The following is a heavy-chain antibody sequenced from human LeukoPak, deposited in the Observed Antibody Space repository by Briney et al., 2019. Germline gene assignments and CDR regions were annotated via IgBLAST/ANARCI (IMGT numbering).Heavy chain of an antibody. J-gene: IGHJ5*02. CDR1: GFSSYA. D-gene: IGHD5-18*01. CDR2: IKQDGGEK. V-gene: IGHV3-7*01. CDR3: ARSTAGFDL. Sequence: GGSLRLSCAASGFSSYAMSWVRQAPGKGPEWVANIKQDGGEKYYVDSVKGRFTISRDNAKNSLYLQMNSLRLEDTAVYYCARSTAGFDLWGQGTLVTVSA.